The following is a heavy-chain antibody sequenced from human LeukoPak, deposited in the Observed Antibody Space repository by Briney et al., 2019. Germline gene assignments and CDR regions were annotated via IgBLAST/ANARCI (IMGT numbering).Heavy chain of an antibody. D-gene: IGHD6-6*01. CDR3: ARDPPGRPYSSSSYG. CDR1: GFTFSSYW. Sequence: PGGSLRLSCAASGFTFSSYWMSWVRQAPGKGLEGVAHIKQDGSEKYYVDSVKGRFTISRDNAKNSLFLQMNSLRAEDTAVYYCARDPPGRPYSSSSYGWGQGTLVTVSS. CDR2: IKQDGSEK. J-gene: IGHJ4*02. V-gene: IGHV3-7*01.